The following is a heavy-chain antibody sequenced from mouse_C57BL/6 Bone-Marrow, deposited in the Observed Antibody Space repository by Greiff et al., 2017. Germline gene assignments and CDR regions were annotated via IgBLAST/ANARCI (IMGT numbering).Heavy chain of an antibody. V-gene: IGHV5-12*01. D-gene: IGHD3-2*02. CDR2: ISNGGGST. CDR1: GFTFSDYY. J-gene: IGHJ4*01. Sequence: EVKLQESGGGLVQPGGSLKLSCAASGFTFSDYYMYWVRQTPEKRLEWVAYISNGGGSTYYPDTVKGRFTISRDNAKNTLYLQMSRLKSEDTAMYYCASSSGYAMDYWGQGTSVTVSS. CDR3: ASSSGYAMDY.